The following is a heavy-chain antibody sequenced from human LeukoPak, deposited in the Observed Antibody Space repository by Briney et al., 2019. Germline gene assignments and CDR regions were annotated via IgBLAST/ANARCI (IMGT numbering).Heavy chain of an antibody. Sequence: SETLSLTCTVSGGSISSYYWSWIRQPAGKGLEWIGRIYTSGSTNYNPSLKSRVTMSVDTSKNQFSLKLSSVTAADTAVYYCARGREYSSSYDYYYYMDVWSKGTTVTVSS. CDR2: IYTSGST. J-gene: IGHJ6*03. V-gene: IGHV4-4*07. CDR1: GGSISSYY. CDR3: ARGREYSSSYDYYYYMDV. D-gene: IGHD6-6*01.